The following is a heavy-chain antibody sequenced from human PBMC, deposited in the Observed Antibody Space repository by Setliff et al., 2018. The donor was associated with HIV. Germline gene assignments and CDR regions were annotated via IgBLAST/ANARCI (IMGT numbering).Heavy chain of an antibody. D-gene: IGHD3-3*01. CDR1: GVSTSSSSYY. J-gene: IGHJ4*02. CDR3: ARVCPPVRYNFWSGYYPKAGYFDY. V-gene: IGHV4-39*07. Sequence: SETLSLTCTVSGVSTSSSSYYWGWIRQPPGKGLEWIGYVYYSGSTYYNPSLKSRLTISVDTSKNQFSLKLSSVTAADTAVYYCARVCPPVRYNFWSGYYPKAGYFDYGGQGALVTVSS. CDR2: VYYSGST.